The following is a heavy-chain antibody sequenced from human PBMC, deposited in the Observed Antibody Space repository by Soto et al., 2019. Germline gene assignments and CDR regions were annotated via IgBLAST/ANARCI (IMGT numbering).Heavy chain of an antibody. V-gene: IGHV3-21*01. D-gene: IGHD6-6*01. CDR1: GFTFSSYS. CDR3: ARGEYSSSYDYYYYYMDV. CDR2: ISSSSSYI. Sequence: GGSPRLSCAASGFTFSSYSMNWVRQAPGKGLEWVSSISSSSSYIYYADSVKGRFTISRDNAKNSLYLQMNSLRAEDTAVYYCARGEYSSSYDYYYYYMDVWGKGTTVTSP. J-gene: IGHJ6*03.